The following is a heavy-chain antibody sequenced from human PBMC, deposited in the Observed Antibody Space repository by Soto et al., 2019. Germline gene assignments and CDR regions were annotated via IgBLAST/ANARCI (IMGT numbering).Heavy chain of an antibody. CDR3: ARQVPEYVLRFLEWNFDY. CDR1: GGSISSSSYY. V-gene: IGHV4-39*01. J-gene: IGHJ4*02. Sequence: PSETLSLTCTVSGGSISSSSYYWGWIRQPPGKGLEWIGSIYYSGSTYYNPSLKSRVTISVDTSKNQFSLKLSSVTAADTAVYYCARQVPEYVLRFLEWNFDYWGQGTLVTVS. CDR2: IYYSGST. D-gene: IGHD3-3*01.